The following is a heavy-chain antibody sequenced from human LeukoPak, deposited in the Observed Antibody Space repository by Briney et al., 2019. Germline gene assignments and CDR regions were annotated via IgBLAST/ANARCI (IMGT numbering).Heavy chain of an antibody. CDR1: GFTLSSYE. D-gene: IGHD6-19*01. V-gene: IGHV3-74*01. CDR3: VRDMGGGWYGGLDY. Sequence: PGGSLRLSCAASGFTLSSYEMNWVRQAPGKGLVWVSRISRDGSRTNYADSVKGQFTISRDNAKNTLYLQMNSLRAEDTALYHCVRDMGGGWYGGLDYWGQGALVTVFS. J-gene: IGHJ4*02. CDR2: ISRDGSRT.